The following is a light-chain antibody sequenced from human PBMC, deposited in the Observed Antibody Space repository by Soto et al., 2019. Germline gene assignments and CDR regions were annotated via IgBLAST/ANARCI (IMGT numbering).Light chain of an antibody. J-gene: IGKJ4*01. Sequence: IQMTQSPSSLAASVGERVTITCRASQNIHSFLNWYQQKPGKAPKLLIYAASSLHSGVPSRFSGSGSGTDFTLTISSLQPEDFATYYCLQDYNYPLTFGGGTKVDI. CDR2: AAS. CDR3: LQDYNYPLT. V-gene: IGKV1-6*01. CDR1: QNIHSF.